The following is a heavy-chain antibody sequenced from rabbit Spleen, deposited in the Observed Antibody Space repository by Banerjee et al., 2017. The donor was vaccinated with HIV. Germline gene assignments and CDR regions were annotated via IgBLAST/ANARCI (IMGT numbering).Heavy chain of an antibody. D-gene: IGHD6-1*01. Sequence: QSLEESGGDLVKPGASLTLTCIASGVSFSGNSYMCWVRQAPGKGLEWIVCIDTGSSGFTYFASWAKGRFTISKTSSTTVTLQMTSLTAADTATYFCVRGSYYTYGYAGYAYATSAFDPWGPGPWSPS. CDR1: GVSFSGNSY. V-gene: IGHV1S40*01. J-gene: IGHJ2*01. CDR3: VRGSYYTYGYAGYAYATSAFDP. CDR2: IDTGSSGFT.